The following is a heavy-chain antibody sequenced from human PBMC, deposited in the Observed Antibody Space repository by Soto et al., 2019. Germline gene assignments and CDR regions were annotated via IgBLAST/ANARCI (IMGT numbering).Heavy chain of an antibody. CDR2: IYYSGIT. CDR3: ERGQGSGSYYPFDY. V-gene: IGHV4-59*01. J-gene: IGHJ4*02. CDR1: GGSISSYY. Sequence: SSETLSLTCTVSGGSISSYYLSWIRQPPGKGLEWIGYIYYSGITNYNPSLKSRVTISVDTSKNQFSLKLSSVTAADTAVYYCERGQGSGSYYPFDYWGQGTLVT. D-gene: IGHD3-10*01.